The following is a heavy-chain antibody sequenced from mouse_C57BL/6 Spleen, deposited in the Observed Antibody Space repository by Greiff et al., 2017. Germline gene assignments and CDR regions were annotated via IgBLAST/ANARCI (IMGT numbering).Heavy chain of an antibody. V-gene: IGHV1-50*01. CDR3: ARGLLDY. Sequence: VKLQQPGAELVKPGASVKLSCKASGYTFTSYWMQWVKQRPGQGLEWIGEIDPSDSYTNYNQKFKGKATLTVDTSSSTAYMQLSSLTSEDSAVYYCARGLLDYWGQGTTLTVSS. CDR2: IDPSDSYT. J-gene: IGHJ2*01. CDR1: GYTFTSYW.